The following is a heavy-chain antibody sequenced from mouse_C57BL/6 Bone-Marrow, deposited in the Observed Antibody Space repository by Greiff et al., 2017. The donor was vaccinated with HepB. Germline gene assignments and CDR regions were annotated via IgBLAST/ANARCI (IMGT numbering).Heavy chain of an antibody. Sequence: EVKLQQSGAELVRPGASVKLSCTASGFNIKDDYMHWVKQRPEQGLEWIGWIDPENGDTEYASKFQGKATIPADTSSNTAYLQLSSLTSEDTAVYYCTRETTVVATGYYFDYWGQGTTLTVSS. CDR1: GFNIKDDY. J-gene: IGHJ2*01. V-gene: IGHV14-4*01. CDR3: TRETTVVATGYYFDY. D-gene: IGHD1-1*01. CDR2: IDPENGDT.